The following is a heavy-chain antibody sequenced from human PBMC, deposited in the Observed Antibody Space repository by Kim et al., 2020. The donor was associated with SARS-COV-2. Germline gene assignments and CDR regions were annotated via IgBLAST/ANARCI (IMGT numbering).Heavy chain of an antibody. J-gene: IGHJ6*02. CDR1: GFTFSSYS. CDR3: ARDRYWKYMTTNGMDV. V-gene: IGHV3-48*04. CDR2: ISSSSSTI. D-gene: IGHD4-17*01. Sequence: GGSLRLSCAASGFTFSSYSMNWVRQAPGKGLEWVSYISSSSSTIYYADSVKGRFTISRDNAKNSLYLQMNSLRAEDTAVYYCARDRYWKYMTTNGMDVWGQGTTVTVSS.